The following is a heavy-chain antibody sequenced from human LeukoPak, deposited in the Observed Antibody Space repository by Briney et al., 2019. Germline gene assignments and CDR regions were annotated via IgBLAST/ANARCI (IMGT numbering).Heavy chain of an antibody. J-gene: IGHJ4*02. D-gene: IGHD4-11*01. Sequence: GGSLRLSCAASGFTVSSNYMSWVRQAPGKGPEWVSVIYSGGSTYYADSVKGRFTISRDNSKNTLYLQMNSLRAEDTAVYYCAGFNVRDSNYDDYWGQGTLVTVSS. CDR3: AGFNVRDSNYDDY. CDR1: GFTVSSNY. V-gene: IGHV3-53*01. CDR2: IYSGGST.